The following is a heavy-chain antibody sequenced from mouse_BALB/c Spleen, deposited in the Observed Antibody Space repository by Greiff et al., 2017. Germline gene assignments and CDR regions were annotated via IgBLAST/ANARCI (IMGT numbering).Heavy chain of an antibody. CDR1: GFSLTSYG. V-gene: IGHV2-5-1*01. CDR2: IWRGGST. Sequence: QVQLQQSGPSLVQPSQSLSITCTVSGFSLTSYGVHWVRQSPGKGLEWLGVIWRGGSTDYNAAFMSRLSITKDNSKSQVFFKMNSLQADDTAIYYCAKRGGWGGYAMDYWGQGTSVTVSS. J-gene: IGHJ4*01. CDR3: AKRGGWGGYAMDY.